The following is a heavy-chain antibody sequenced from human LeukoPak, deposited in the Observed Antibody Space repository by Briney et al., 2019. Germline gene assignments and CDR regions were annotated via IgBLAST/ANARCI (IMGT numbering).Heavy chain of an antibody. CDR1: GYTFTGYY. Sequence: ASVKVSCKASGYTFTGYYMHWVRQAPGQGLEWMGRIIPIFGTANYAQKFQGRVTITTDESTSTAYMELSSLRSEDTAVYYCARALPSGFLQDWGQGTLVTVSS. CDR3: ARALPSGFLQD. J-gene: IGHJ4*02. CDR2: IIPIFGTA. V-gene: IGHV1-69*05. D-gene: IGHD3-10*01.